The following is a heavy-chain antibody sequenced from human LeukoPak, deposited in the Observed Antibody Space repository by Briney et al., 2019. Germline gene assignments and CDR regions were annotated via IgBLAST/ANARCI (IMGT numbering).Heavy chain of an antibody. Sequence: GRSLRLSCAASGFTFSSYGMHWVRQAPGKGLEWVAVIWYDGSNKYYADSVKGRFTISRDNSKNTLYLQMNSLRAEDTAVYYCARDGIYGSGSFPYYYYGMDVWGQGTTVTVSS. V-gene: IGHV3-33*01. J-gene: IGHJ6*02. CDR3: ARDGIYGSGSFPYYYYGMDV. CDR1: GFTFSSYG. CDR2: IWYDGSNK. D-gene: IGHD3-10*01.